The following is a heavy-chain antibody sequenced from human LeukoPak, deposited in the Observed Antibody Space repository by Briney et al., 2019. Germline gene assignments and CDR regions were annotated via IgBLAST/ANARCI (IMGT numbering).Heavy chain of an antibody. CDR3: AAYYYDSSGYLG. Sequence: KASETLSLTCTVSGGSISGTGYYWGWIRQPPGKGLEWIGSISYSGSTYYNPSLKSRVTISVDTSKNQFSLKLTSVTAADTAEYYCAAYYYDSSGYLGCGQGTLVTVSS. CDR2: ISYSGST. D-gene: IGHD3-22*01. V-gene: IGHV4-39*01. J-gene: IGHJ4*02. CDR1: GGSISGTGYY.